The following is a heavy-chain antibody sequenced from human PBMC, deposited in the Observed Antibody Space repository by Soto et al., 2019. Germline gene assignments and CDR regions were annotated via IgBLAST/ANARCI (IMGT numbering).Heavy chain of an antibody. J-gene: IGHJ6*02. CDR2: VNSDGSIT. Sequence: EVQLVESGGGLVQPGGSLRLSCAASGFTFSSYWMHWVRQAPGKGLVWVSRVNSDGSITSYADSVKGRFTISRDNAKNTLYLQMNSLRGEDTAVYYCARESLSYYDFWSGSIVTPPDVWGQGTTVTVSS. D-gene: IGHD3-3*01. CDR1: GFTFSSYW. CDR3: ARESLSYYDFWSGSIVTPPDV. V-gene: IGHV3-74*01.